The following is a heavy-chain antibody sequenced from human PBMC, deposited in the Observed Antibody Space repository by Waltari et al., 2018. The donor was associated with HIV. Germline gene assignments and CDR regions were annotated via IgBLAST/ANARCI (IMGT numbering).Heavy chain of an antibody. CDR2: INHGGRT. CDR1: GGSFNGYS. V-gene: IGHV4-34*01. J-gene: IGHJ3*02. D-gene: IGHD2-15*01. CDR3: VRHACSGGASVDCTYCGGGSCYSGSHAFDT. Sequence: QVQLQQWGAGLLKPSETLSLTCAVYGGSFNGYSWSWIRQSPGKGLEWIGEINHGGRTTYNPSLNSRVTISVDTSKNQFSLKLKSVTASDTATYYCVRHACSGGASVDCTYCGGGSCYSGSHAFDTWGQGTLVTVSS.